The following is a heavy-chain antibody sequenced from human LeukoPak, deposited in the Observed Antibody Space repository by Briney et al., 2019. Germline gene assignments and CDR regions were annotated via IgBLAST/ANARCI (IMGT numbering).Heavy chain of an antibody. CDR2: IKSKTDDGTT. Sequence: PGGSLRLSCAASGFIFSSYAMSWVRQAPGKGLEWVGRIKSKTDDGTTDYAAPVKGRFTISRDDSKNTLYLQMNSLKTEDTAVYYCTTDLVVGANIDYWGQGTLVTVSS. V-gene: IGHV3-15*01. D-gene: IGHD1-26*01. CDR1: GFIFSSYA. J-gene: IGHJ4*02. CDR3: TTDLVVGANIDY.